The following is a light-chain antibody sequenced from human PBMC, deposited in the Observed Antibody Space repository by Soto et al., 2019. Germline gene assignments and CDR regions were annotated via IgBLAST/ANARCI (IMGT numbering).Light chain of an antibody. J-gene: IGKJ1*01. Sequence: GDRVTITCRASQSISSWLAWYQQKPGKAPKLLIYDASSLESGVPSRFSGSGSVTEFTLTISSLQPDDFATYYCHQYNSYPWTFGQGTKVEIK. CDR2: DAS. CDR3: HQYNSYPWT. V-gene: IGKV1-5*01. CDR1: QSISSW.